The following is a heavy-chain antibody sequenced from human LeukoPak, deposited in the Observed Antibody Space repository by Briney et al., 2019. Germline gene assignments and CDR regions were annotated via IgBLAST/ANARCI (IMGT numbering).Heavy chain of an antibody. CDR2: IWYDGSNA. D-gene: IGHD6-6*01. CDR1: GFTFRNHG. CDR3: ARDIGARRLDY. Sequence: GGSLRLSCAASGFTFRNHGMHWVRQAPGKGLEWMAVIWYDGSNAYYADSVKGRFTISRDNSRNTLYLQMNSLRAEDTAVYYCARDIGARRLDYWGQGTPVTVSS. J-gene: IGHJ4*02. V-gene: IGHV3-33*01.